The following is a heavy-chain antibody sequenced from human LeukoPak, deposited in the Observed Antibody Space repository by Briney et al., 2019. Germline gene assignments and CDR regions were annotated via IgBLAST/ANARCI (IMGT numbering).Heavy chain of an antibody. CDR3: ARVIGWELLIGY. CDR1: GFTFNGHW. J-gene: IGHJ4*02. V-gene: IGHV3-7*01. Sequence: AGGSLRLSCVAPGFTFNGHWMSWVRQAPGKGLEWVASIRQNGNEKYYVDSVKGRFIISRNNAENSLSLQMNSLRAEDTAVYYCARVIGWELLIGYWGQGTLVTVSS. D-gene: IGHD1-26*01. CDR2: IRQNGNEK.